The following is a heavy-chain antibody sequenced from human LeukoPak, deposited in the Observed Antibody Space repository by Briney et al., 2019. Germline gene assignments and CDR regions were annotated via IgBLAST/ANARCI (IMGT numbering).Heavy chain of an antibody. CDR3: VTDHLVRGVIAS. D-gene: IGHD3-10*01. Sequence: GGSLRLSCAASGFMFSSSVMHWVRQAPGKGLEWVALIWHDGTDIYYTESVKGRFTISRDNSKNTLSLQMDSLRTEDTAVYYCVTDHLVRGVIASWGQGTLVTVSS. CDR2: IWHDGTDI. V-gene: IGHV3-33*03. J-gene: IGHJ5*02. CDR1: GFMFSSSV.